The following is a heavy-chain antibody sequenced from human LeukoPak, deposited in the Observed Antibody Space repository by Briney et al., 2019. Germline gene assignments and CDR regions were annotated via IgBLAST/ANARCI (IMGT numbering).Heavy chain of an antibody. CDR2: IYTDGSTK. CDR3: ARNSGGRRYYFTE. CDR1: GFIFSNSG. J-gene: IGHJ4*02. D-gene: IGHD3-10*01. V-gene: IGHV3-33*01. Sequence: PGRSLRLSCAASGFIFSNSGMHWVRQAPGKGLEWVTVIYTDGSTKYYADSVKGRFTISRDNSQNTLYLQMNSLRAEGTAVYYCARNSGGRRYYFTEWGQGTLVTVSS.